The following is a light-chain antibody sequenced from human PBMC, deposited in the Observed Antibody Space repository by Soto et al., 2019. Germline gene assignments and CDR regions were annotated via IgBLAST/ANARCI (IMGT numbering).Light chain of an antibody. CDR3: AAWDDSLGVV. J-gene: IGLJ2*01. CDR2: SNN. Sequence: QSVLTQSPSASGTPGQRVTISCSGSSSNIGSNTVNWYQQLPGTAPKLLIYSNNQRPSGVPDRFSGSKSGTSASLAISGLQSEDEADYYCAAWDDSLGVVFGGGTKVTVL. V-gene: IGLV1-44*01. CDR1: SSNIGSNT.